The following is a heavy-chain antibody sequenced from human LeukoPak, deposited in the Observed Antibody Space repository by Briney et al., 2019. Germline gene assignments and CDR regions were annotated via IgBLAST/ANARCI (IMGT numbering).Heavy chain of an antibody. CDR2: IYYSGST. J-gene: IGHJ6*02. CDR3: ARELNTVTTGHYYYYGMDV. V-gene: IGHV4-31*03. CDR1: GGSISSGGYY. Sequence: SETLSLTCTVSGGSISSGGYYWCWIRQHPGKGLEWIGYIYYSGSTYYNPSLKSRVTISVDTSKNQFSLKLSSVTAADTAVYYCARELNTVTTGHYYYYGMDVWGQGTTVTVSS. D-gene: IGHD4-11*01.